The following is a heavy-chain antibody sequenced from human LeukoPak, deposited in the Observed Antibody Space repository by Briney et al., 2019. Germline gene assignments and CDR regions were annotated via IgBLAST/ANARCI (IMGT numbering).Heavy chain of an antibody. CDR3: TRDSALLGVAFDL. V-gene: IGHV3-64D*06. D-gene: IGHD2-15*01. Sequence: GGSLRLSCSASGFPFNTYAIHWVRQAPGKGLEYVAGISSNGDNTDFADSAKGRFTISRDNSKSTLFLQMNSLRAEDTAVYFCTRDSALLGVAFDLWGQGTVVTVSS. CDR2: ISSNGDNT. CDR1: GFPFNTYA. J-gene: IGHJ3*01.